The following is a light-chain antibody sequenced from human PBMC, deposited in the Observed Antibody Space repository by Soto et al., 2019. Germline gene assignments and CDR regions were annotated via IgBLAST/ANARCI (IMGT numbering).Light chain of an antibody. V-gene: IGKV3-15*01. CDR3: QQYNSWPRP. CDR1: QSVSSY. CDR2: GAS. Sequence: EIVLTQSPATLSLSPGERATLSCRASQSVSSYLAWYHQKPGQAPRLLIYGASTRATDIPDRFSGSGSGTEFTLTISRLQSEDFAVYSCQQYNSWPRPFGQGTRLEI. J-gene: IGKJ5*01.